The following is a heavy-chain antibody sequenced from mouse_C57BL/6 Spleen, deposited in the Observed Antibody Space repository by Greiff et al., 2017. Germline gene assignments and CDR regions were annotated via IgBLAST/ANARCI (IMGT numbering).Heavy chain of an antibody. CDR2: INPSTGGT. V-gene: IGHV1-42*01. D-gene: IGHD3-2*02. CDR1: GYSFTGYY. CDR3: ALDSSGPGFPFEY. Sequence: VQLQQSGPELAKPGASVKISCKASGYSFTGYYMNWVKQSPEKSLEWIGEINPSTGGTTYNQKFKAKATLTIDKSSSTAYMQLKSLTSEDSAVYYCALDSSGPGFPFEYWGQGTTLTVSS. J-gene: IGHJ2*01.